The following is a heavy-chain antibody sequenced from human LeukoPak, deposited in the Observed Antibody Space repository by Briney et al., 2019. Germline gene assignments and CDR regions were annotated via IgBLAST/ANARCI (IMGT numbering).Heavy chain of an antibody. CDR1: GYTFTSYG. CDR2: ISAYNGNT. J-gene: IGHJ5*02. V-gene: IGHV1-18*01. CDR3: ARVSYCSSTSCEGSWFDP. Sequence: GASVKVSCKASGYTFTSYGISWVRQAPGQGLEWMGWISAYNGNTNYAQKLQGRVTMTTDTSTSTAYMELSSLRSEDTAVYYCARVSYCSSTSCEGSWFDPWGQGTLVTVSS. D-gene: IGHD2-2*01.